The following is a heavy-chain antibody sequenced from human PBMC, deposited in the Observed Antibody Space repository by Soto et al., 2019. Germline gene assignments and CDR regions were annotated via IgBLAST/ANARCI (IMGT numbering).Heavy chain of an antibody. CDR1: GGTLKNYA. V-gene: IGHV1-2*04. Sequence: GASVKVSCKASGGTLKNYAISWVRQAPGQGLEWMGWINPNSGGTNYAQKFQGWVTMTRDTSISTAYMELSRLRSDDTAVYYCARGDTAMVEYYYYYYGMDVWGQGTTVTVSS. J-gene: IGHJ6*02. CDR3: ARGDTAMVEYYYYYYGMDV. D-gene: IGHD5-18*01. CDR2: INPNSGGT.